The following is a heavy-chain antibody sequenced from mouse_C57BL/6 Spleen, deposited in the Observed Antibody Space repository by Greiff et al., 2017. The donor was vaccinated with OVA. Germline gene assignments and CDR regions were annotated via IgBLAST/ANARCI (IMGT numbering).Heavy chain of an antibody. CDR3: ARAFAY. V-gene: IGHV5-17*01. CDR2: ISSGSSTN. J-gene: IGHJ3*01. CDR1: GFTFSDYG. Sequence: EVQVVESGGGLVKPGGSLKLSCAASGFTFSDYGMHWVRQAPEKGLEWVAYISSGSSTNYYADTVKGRFTISRDNAKNTLFLQITSLRSEDTAMYYCARAFAYWGQGTLVTVSA.